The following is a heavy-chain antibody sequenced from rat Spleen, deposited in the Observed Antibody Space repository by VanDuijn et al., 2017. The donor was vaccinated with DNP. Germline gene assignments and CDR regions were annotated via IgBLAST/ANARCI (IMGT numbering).Heavy chain of an antibody. J-gene: IGHJ3*01. Sequence: EVQLVESGGGLVQPGRSLKLSCAASGFTFSNHYMAWVRQAPKKGLEWVAVISTSGSRTYYPDSVKGRFTFSRDNAKSSQYLQMNSLKSEDTATYYCARRATEGTWFDYWGQGTLVTVSS. CDR2: ISTSGSRT. V-gene: IGHV5-25*01. CDR1: GFTFSNHY. CDR3: ARRATEGTWFDY. D-gene: IGHD1-11*01.